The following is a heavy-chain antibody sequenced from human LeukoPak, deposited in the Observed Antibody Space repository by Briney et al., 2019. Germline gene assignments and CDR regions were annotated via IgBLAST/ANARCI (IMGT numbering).Heavy chain of an antibody. CDR2: IYSGGST. J-gene: IGHJ4*02. CDR1: GFTFSSYA. D-gene: IGHD3-22*01. Sequence: GGSLRLSCAASGFTFSSYAMHWVRQAPGKGLEWVSVIYSGGSTYYADSVKGRFTISRDNSKNTLYLQMNSLRAEDTAVYYCARYYSSGYYRAQRDYFDYWGQGTLVTVSS. CDR3: ARYYSSGYYRAQRDYFDY. V-gene: IGHV3-53*01.